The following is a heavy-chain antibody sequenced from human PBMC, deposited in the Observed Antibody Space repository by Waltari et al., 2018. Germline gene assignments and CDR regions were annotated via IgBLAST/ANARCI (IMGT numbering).Heavy chain of an antibody. J-gene: IGHJ3*02. CDR1: GFTFDDYA. D-gene: IGHD1-26*01. CDR3: AKDASIVGATTGAFDT. V-gene: IGHV3-9*03. Sequence: EVQLVESGGGLVQPGRSLRLSCAASGFTFDDYAMHWVRQAPGKGLEWVSGISWNSGSIGYADSVKGRFTISRDNAKNSLYLQMNSLRAEDMALYDCAKDASIVGATTGAFDTWGQGTMVTVSS. CDR2: ISWNSGSI.